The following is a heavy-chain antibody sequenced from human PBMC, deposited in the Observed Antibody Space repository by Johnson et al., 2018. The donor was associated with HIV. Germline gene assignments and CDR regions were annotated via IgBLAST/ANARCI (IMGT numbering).Heavy chain of an antibody. CDR2: IRYDGDIT. J-gene: IGHJ3*01. Sequence: QVQLVESGGGVVQPGGSQRLSCAASGFTFSNYGMHWVRQAPGKGLEWVAFIRYDGDITYYVDSVKGRFTISRDNSKNTLYLQMNSLRTEDTAMYYCAQGHSSGYPKDAFDLWCQGTIVTVSS. V-gene: IGHV3-30*02. CDR3: AQGHSSGYPKDAFDL. D-gene: IGHD3-22*01. CDR1: GFTFSNYG.